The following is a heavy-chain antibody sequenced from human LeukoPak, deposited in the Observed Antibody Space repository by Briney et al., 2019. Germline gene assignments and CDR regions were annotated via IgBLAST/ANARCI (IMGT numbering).Heavy chain of an antibody. V-gene: IGHV4-4*07. CDR1: GDSFSSYQ. Sequence: SETLSLTCIVSGDSFSSYQWSWVRQPAGKGLEWIGRISASGTTSSNPALKSRVTMSVDPSKKQFSLNLSSVTAADTAVYYCARAASGDAVDYYGSGRRFYSYYMDVWGKGTTVAISS. D-gene: IGHD3-10*01. J-gene: IGHJ6*03. CDR2: ISASGTT. CDR3: ARAASGDAVDYYGSGRRFYSYYMDV.